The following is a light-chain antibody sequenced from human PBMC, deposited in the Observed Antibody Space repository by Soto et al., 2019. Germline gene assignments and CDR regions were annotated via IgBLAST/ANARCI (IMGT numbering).Light chain of an antibody. CDR3: QHTWA. CDR2: GAS. J-gene: IGKJ1*01. Sequence: VLTQSPGTLSLSPGERATLSCRASQSVSSSNFAWYQQKPGQAPRLLIYGASIRATGIPDRFSGGGSGTDFTLTISRLELEDFAVYYCQHTWAFGQGTKVEI. V-gene: IGKV3-20*01. CDR1: QSVSSSN.